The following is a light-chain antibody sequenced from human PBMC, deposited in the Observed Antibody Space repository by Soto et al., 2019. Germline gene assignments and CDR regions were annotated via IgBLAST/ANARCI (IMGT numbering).Light chain of an antibody. CDR2: DAS. V-gene: IGKV1-5*01. J-gene: IGKJ2*02. CDR3: QQYRSYSRT. CDR1: QDISNY. Sequence: IQMTQSPSSLSASVGDRVTITCQASQDISNYLNWYQQKPGKAPKVLIYDASSLESGVPSRFSGSGSGTEFTLTINSLQADDLATYYCQQYRSYSRTFGQGTKVDIK.